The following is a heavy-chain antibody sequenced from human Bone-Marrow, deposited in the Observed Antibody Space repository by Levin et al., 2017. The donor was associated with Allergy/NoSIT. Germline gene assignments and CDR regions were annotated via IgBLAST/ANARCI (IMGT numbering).Heavy chain of an antibody. CDR1: GVSVSNSY. J-gene: IGHJ4*02. D-gene: IGHD3-10*01. Sequence: GGSLRLSCVASGVSVSNSYMTWVRQAPGKGLEWISVMYTGGSTYYADSVKGRFTISRDKSQNTVFLQMNSLRAEDTAMYYCATTDGGSGSYYGYWGQGTRVTVSS. CDR3: ATTDGGSGSYYGY. V-gene: IGHV3-53*01. CDR2: MYTGGST.